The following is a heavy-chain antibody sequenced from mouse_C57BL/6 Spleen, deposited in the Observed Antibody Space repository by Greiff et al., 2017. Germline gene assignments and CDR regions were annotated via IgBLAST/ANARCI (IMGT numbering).Heavy chain of an antibody. D-gene: IGHD2-10*01. CDR3: AKAYYDYFDY. V-gene: IGHV1-72*01. Sequence: VQLQQPGAELVKPGASVKLSCKASGYTFTSYWMHWVKQRPGRGLEWIGRIDPNSGGTKYNEQFKSKATLSVDKPSSTAYMQISSLTSEDSAVYYCAKAYYDYFDYWGQGTTLTVAS. CDR2: IDPNSGGT. J-gene: IGHJ2*01. CDR1: GYTFTSYW.